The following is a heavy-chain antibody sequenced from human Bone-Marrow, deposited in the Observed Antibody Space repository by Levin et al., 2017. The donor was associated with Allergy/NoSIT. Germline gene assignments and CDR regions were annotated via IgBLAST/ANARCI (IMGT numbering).Heavy chain of an antibody. J-gene: IGHJ6*03. D-gene: IGHD2-2*01. CDR3: ARDCSSTSWVSGGGDYMDV. CDR1: GGSVSSGSYY. CDR2: IYYSGST. Sequence: SETLSLTCTVSGGSVSSGSYYWSWIRQPPGKGLEWIGYIYYSGSTNYNPSLKSRVTISVDTSKNQFSLKLSSVTAADTAVYYCARDCSSTSWVSGGGDYMDVWGKGTTVTVSS. V-gene: IGHV4-61*01.